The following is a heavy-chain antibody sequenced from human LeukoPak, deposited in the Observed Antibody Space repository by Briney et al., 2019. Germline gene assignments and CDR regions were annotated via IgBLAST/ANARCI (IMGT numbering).Heavy chain of an antibody. Sequence: QPGGSLRLSGAASGFTFSSFGMTWVRQGQGKGLEGGSSITGSHGPTYNTDSLKGPFTISRDNSQNTLYLQMNSLRAEDTAVYYCTKDPNGDYVGAFDPWGQGTLVTVSS. J-gene: IGHJ5*02. CDR3: TKDPNGDYVGAFDP. CDR1: GFTFSSFG. D-gene: IGHD4-17*01. V-gene: IGHV3-23*01. CDR2: ITGSHGPT.